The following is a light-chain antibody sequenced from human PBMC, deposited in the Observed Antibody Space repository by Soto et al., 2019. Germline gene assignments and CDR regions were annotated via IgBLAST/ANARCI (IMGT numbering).Light chain of an antibody. Sequence: QAVVTQPPSASGAPGQRVTISCTGSSSNIGAGYDVHWYQQLPGTAPKLLIYGNSNRPSGVPDRFSGSKSGTSASLAITGLQAEDEADYYCQSYDSSLSGSNVFGTGTKLTVL. CDR3: QSYDSSLSGSNV. CDR1: SSNIGAGYD. V-gene: IGLV1-40*01. J-gene: IGLJ1*01. CDR2: GNS.